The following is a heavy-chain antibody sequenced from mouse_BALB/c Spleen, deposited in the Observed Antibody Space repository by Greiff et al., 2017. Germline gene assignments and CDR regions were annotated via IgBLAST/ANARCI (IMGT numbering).Heavy chain of an antibody. CDR1: GYTFTSYY. Sequence: QVQLQQSGPELVKPGASVRISCKASGYTFTSYYIHWVKQRPGQGLEWIGWIYPGNVNTKYNEKFKGKATLTADKSSSTAYMQLSSLTSEDSAVYFCARLGYAMDYWGQGTSVTVSA. CDR3: ARLGYAMDY. J-gene: IGHJ4*01. V-gene: IGHV1S56*01. CDR2: IYPGNVNT.